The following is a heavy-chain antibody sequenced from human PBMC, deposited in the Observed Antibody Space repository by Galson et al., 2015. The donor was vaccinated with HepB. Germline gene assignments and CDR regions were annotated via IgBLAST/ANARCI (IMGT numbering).Heavy chain of an antibody. J-gene: IGHJ6*02. Sequence: SVTVSCKASGYTFTSYYMHWVRQAPGQGLEWMGIINPSGGSTSYAQKFQGRVTMTRDTSTSTVYMELSSLRSEDTAVYYCARGGGGCSSTSCYFYYGMDVWGQGTTVTVSS. CDR2: INPSGGST. CDR1: GYTFTSYY. CDR3: ARGGGGCSSTSCYFYYGMDV. D-gene: IGHD2-2*01. V-gene: IGHV1-46*01.